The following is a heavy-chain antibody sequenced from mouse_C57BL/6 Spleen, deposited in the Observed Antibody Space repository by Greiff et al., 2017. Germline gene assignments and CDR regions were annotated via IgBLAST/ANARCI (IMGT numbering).Heavy chain of an antibody. V-gene: IGHV1-81*01. CDR3: ARMRMEGSRDYCDD. D-gene: IGHD1-1*02. Sequence: QVQLQQSGAELARPGASVKLSCKASGYTFTSYGISWVKQRTGQGLEWIGEFYPRSGNTYYNEKFKGKATLTADKSSSTAYMELRRLTSEDSAVYFCARMRMEGSRDYCDDWGQGTTLTVSS. CDR2: FYPRSGNT. J-gene: IGHJ2*01. CDR1: GYTFTSYG.